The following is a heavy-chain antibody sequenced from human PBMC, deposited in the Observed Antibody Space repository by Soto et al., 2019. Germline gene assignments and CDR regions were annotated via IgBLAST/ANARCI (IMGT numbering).Heavy chain of an antibody. J-gene: IGHJ6*02. D-gene: IGHD2-15*01. V-gene: IGHV4-4*07. CDR3: ARIDSSRNVSHYYDGMDV. Sequence: SETLSLTCTVSGGSISSYYWTWIRQPAGKGLEWIGHIYASGSTNYNPSLKSRVTMSVDTSKNQFSLKLTSVTAADTAVYYCARIDSSRNVSHYYDGMDVWGQGTTVTVSS. CDR2: IYASGST. CDR1: GGSISSYY.